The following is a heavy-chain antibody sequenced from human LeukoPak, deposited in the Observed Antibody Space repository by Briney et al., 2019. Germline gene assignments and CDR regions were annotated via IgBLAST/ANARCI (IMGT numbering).Heavy chain of an antibody. CDR2: IYSSGST. V-gene: IGHV4-39*07. CDR1: GGSISSGSNY. Sequence: NPSETLSLTCNVSGGSISSGSNYWGWIRQPPGKTLEWIGSIYSSGSTYYNPSLKSRVTISVDTSKNQFSLKLSSVTAADTAVYYCARGFVGSSSWYYYYYMDVWGKGTTVTVSS. CDR3: ARGFVGSSSWYYYYYMDV. D-gene: IGHD6-13*01. J-gene: IGHJ6*03.